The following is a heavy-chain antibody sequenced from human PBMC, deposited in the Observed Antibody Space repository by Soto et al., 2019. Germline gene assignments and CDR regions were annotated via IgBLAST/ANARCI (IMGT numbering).Heavy chain of an antibody. Sequence: PSQTLSLTCAISGDSVSSNSAAWNWIRQSPSRGLGWLGRTYYRSKWYNDYAVSVKSRITINPDTSKNQFSLQLNSVTPEDTAVYYCASSTRHNWNYDASMDVWGQGTTVTVSS. CDR3: ASSTRHNWNYDASMDV. CDR1: GDSVSSNSAA. V-gene: IGHV6-1*01. D-gene: IGHD1-7*01. J-gene: IGHJ6*02. CDR2: TYYRSKWYN.